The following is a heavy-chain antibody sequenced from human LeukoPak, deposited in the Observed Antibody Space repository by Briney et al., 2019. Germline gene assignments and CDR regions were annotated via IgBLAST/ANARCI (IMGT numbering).Heavy chain of an antibody. V-gene: IGHV1-46*01. CDR3: ARALAELPNPFDY. CDR1: GYTFTSYY. D-gene: IGHD1-26*01. CDR2: INPSGGST. J-gene: IGHJ4*02. Sequence: GASVKVSCKASGYTFTSYYMHWVRQAPGQGLEWMGIINPSGGSTTYAQKFQGRVTMTGDMSTSTVYMELSSLRSEDTAVYYCARALAELPNPFDYWGQGTLVTVSS.